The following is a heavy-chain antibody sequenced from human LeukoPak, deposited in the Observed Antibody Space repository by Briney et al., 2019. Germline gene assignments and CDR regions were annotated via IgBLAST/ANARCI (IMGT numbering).Heavy chain of an antibody. D-gene: IGHD3-16*01. Sequence: SETLSLTCTVSGGSISSSSYYWGWIRQPPGKGLEWIGSIYYSGSTYYNPSLKSRVTISVDTSKNQFSLKLSSVTAADTAVYYCARHDLGGAFDYWGQGTLVTVSS. CDR1: GGSISSSSYY. CDR3: ARHDLGGAFDY. CDR2: IYYSGST. J-gene: IGHJ4*02. V-gene: IGHV4-39*01.